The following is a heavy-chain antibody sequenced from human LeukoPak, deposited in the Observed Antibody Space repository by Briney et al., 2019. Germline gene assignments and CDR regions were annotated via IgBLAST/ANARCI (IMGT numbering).Heavy chain of an antibody. CDR3: ARGQLYHDSTGYSY. D-gene: IGHD3-22*01. CDR2: INHSGST. Sequence: NPSETLSLTCAVYGGSFSGYYWSWIRQPPGKGLEWIGEINHSGSTNYNPSLKSRVTISVDTSKNQFSLKLSSMTAADTAVYYCARGQLYHDSTGYSYWGQGTLVTVSS. CDR1: GGSFSGYY. V-gene: IGHV4-34*01. J-gene: IGHJ4*02.